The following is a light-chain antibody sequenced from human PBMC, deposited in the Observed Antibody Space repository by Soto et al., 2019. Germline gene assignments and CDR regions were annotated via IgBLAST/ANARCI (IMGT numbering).Light chain of an antibody. CDR1: QSVSSD. V-gene: IGKV3-15*01. CDR2: GAS. CDR3: QQYNNWHPKMA. J-gene: IGKJ1*01. Sequence: VVTQSPATLSVFPGETATLSCRASQSVSSDLAWYQQRPGQAPRLLIYGASTRATGIPARFRGSGSGTEFTLTISRLQSEDFATYYCQQYNNWHPKMAFGRGTKVEIK.